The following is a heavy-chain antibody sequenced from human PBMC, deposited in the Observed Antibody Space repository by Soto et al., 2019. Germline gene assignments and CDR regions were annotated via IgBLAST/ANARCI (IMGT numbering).Heavy chain of an antibody. V-gene: IGHV4-31*03. D-gene: IGHD3-10*01. CDR3: AREMGGSGSLSTRWFDP. CDR1: GGSISSGGYY. J-gene: IGHJ5*02. CDR2: IYYSGST. Sequence: QVQLQESGPGLVKPSQTLSLTCTVSGGSISSGGYYWSWIRQHPGKGLEWIGYIYYSGSTYYNPSLKSRVTISVDTSKNQFSLKLSSVTAADTAVYYCAREMGGSGSLSTRWFDPWGQGTLVTVSS.